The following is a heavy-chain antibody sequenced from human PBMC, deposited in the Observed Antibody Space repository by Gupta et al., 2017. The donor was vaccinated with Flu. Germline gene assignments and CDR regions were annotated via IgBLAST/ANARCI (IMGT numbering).Heavy chain of an antibody. CDR3: TTTPGGYCTNGVCYHFQH. CDR1: GFTFSNAW. V-gene: IGHV3-15*01. J-gene: IGHJ1*01. Sequence: EVQLVESGGGLVKPGGSLRLSCAASGFTFSNAWMSWVRQAPGKGLEWVGRIKSKTDGGTTDYAAPVKGRFTISRDDSKNTLYLQMNSLKTEDTAVYYCTTTPGGYCTNGVCYHFQHWGQGTLVTVSS. CDR2: IKSKTDGGTT. D-gene: IGHD2-8*01.